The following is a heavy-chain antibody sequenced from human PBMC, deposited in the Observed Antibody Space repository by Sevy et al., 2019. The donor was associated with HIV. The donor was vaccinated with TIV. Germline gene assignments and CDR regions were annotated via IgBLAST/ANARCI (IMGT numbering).Heavy chain of an antibody. V-gene: IGHV4-4*02. Sequence: SETLSLTCAVSGGSISSSNWWSWVRQPPGKGLEWIGEIYRSGSTKYNPSLKSRVTISVDKSKNQFSLKVSSVTAADTALYYCARRERDSNVRGVDWFDPWGQGTLVTVSS. CDR2: IYRSGST. CDR1: GGSISSSNW. J-gene: IGHJ5*02. D-gene: IGHD3-10*01. CDR3: ARRERDSNVRGVDWFDP.